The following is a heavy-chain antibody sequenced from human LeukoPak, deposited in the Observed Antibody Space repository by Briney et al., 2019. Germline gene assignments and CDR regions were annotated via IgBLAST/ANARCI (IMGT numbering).Heavy chain of an antibody. V-gene: IGHV3-30*02. CDR2: IRYDGSNK. CDR3: AKDEHHYDPDYFDY. CDR1: GFTFSSYG. Sequence: GGSLRLSCAASGFTFSSYGMHWVRQTPGKGLEWVAFIRYDGSNKYYADSVKGRFTISRDNSKNTLYLQMISLRAEDTAVYYCAKDEHHYDPDYFDYWGQGTLVTVSS. D-gene: IGHD3-22*01. J-gene: IGHJ4*02.